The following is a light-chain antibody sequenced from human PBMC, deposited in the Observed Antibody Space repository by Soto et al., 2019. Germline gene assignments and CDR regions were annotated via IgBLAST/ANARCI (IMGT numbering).Light chain of an antibody. CDR1: NSDVGGYNY. CDR2: DVS. J-gene: IGLJ1*01. V-gene: IGLV2-14*01. Sequence: QSALTQPAAVSGSPAQSITISCTGTNSDVGGYNYVSWYQQHPGKALKLMIFDVSNRPSGVSNRFSGSKSGNTASLTISGLQAEDEADYYCTSWTTSNSYVFGTGTKVTVL. CDR3: TSWTTSNSYV.